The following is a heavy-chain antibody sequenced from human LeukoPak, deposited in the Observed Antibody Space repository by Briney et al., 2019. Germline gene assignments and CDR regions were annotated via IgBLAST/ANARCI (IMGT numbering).Heavy chain of an antibody. CDR2: IYPGDSDA. CDR1: GYSFNRYW. CDR3: ARSPPSSYSGNFYYFDH. V-gene: IGHV5-51*01. J-gene: IGHJ4*02. Sequence: GESLKISCKGSGYSFNRYWIGWVRQMPGKGLEWMGIIYPGDSDARYSPSFQGQVTISADKSISTAYLQWSSLKASDTAIYYCARSPPSSYSGNFYYFDHWGQGALVTVSS. D-gene: IGHD1-26*01.